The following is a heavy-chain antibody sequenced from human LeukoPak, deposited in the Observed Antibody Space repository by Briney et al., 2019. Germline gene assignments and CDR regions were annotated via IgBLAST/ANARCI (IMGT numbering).Heavy chain of an antibody. CDR1: GFTFSSYA. V-gene: IGHV3-30-3*02. J-gene: IGHJ4*02. CDR3: AKEYSSWHQYYFDY. CDR2: ISYGGSNK. Sequence: GSLRLSCAASGFTFSSYAMHWVRQAPGKGLEWVAVISYGGSNKYYADSVKGRFTISRDNSKNTLYLQMNSLRAEDTAVYYCAKEYSSWHQYYFDYWGQGTLVTVSS. D-gene: IGHD6-6*01.